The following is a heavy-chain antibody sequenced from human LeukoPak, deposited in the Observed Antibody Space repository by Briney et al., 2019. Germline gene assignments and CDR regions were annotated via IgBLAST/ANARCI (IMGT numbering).Heavy chain of an antibody. Sequence: CETLPVPHTVSGVSIRSSSYYWGWIRQPPGKGLEWIGSIYYSGSTYYRPSLKSRVTMSVDTSKNQFSLRLSSVTAADTAVYYCARGSRTVTPRDAFDIWAESPILTVSS. V-gene: IGHV4-39*07. CDR1: GVSIRSSSYY. CDR2: IYYSGST. J-gene: IGHJ3*02. D-gene: IGHD4-17*01. CDR3: ARGSRTVTPRDAFDI.